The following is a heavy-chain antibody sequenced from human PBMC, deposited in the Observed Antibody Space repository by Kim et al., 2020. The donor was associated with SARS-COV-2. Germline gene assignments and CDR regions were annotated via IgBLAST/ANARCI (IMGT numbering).Heavy chain of an antibody. Sequence: ASVKVSCKASGYTFTSYDINWVRQATGQGLEWMGWMNPNSGNTGYAQKFQGRVTMTRNTSISTAYMELSSLRSEDTAMYYCARDGAYYDFWSGYYRSYYYGMDVWGQGTTVTVSS. CDR1: GYTFTSYD. CDR2: MNPNSGNT. J-gene: IGHJ6*02. CDR3: ARDGAYYDFWSGYYRSYYYGMDV. V-gene: IGHV1-8*01. D-gene: IGHD3-3*01.